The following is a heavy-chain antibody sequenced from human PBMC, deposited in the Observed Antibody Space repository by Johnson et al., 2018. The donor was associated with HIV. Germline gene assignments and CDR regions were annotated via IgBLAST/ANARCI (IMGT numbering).Heavy chain of an antibody. Sequence: VQLVESGGGLVQPGGSLRLSCAASGFTFSSYAMSWVRQAPGKGLEWVSGINWSGISTGYADSVKGRFTISRDNAKNSLYLQLNSLRVEDTALYYCARGFSSGYNDAFDIWGQGTTVTVSS. J-gene: IGHJ3*02. V-gene: IGHV3-20*04. D-gene: IGHD3-22*01. CDR1: GFTFSSYA. CDR3: ARGFSSGYNDAFDI. CDR2: INWSGIST.